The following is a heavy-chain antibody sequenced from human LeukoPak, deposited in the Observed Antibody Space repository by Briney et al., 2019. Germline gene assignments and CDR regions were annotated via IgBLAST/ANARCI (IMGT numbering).Heavy chain of an antibody. CDR3: NYYDRSGYYYVPPDAFDI. V-gene: IGHV3-53*04. Sequence: PGGSLRLSCAASGFTVSSNYMSWVRQAPGKGLEWVSVIYSGGSTYYADSVKGRFTISRHNSKNTLYLQMNRLRAEDTAVYYCNYYDRSGYYYVPPDAFDIWGQGTMVTVSS. CDR1: GFTVSSNY. D-gene: IGHD3-22*01. J-gene: IGHJ3*02. CDR2: IYSGGST.